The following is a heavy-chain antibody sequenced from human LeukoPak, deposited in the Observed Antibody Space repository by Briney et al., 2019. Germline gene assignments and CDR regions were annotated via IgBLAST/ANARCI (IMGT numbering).Heavy chain of an antibody. J-gene: IGHJ6*03. CDR1: GGSISSYY. D-gene: IGHD2-21*01. Sequence: SETLSLTCTVSGGSISSYYWSWIRQPPGKGLEWIGYIYYSGSTNYNPSLKSRVTIPVDTSKNQFSLKLSSVTAADTAVYYCARAPPVIALYYYYYYMDVWGKGTTVTVSS. CDR3: ARAPPVIALYYYYYYMDV. CDR2: IYYSGST. V-gene: IGHV4-59*01.